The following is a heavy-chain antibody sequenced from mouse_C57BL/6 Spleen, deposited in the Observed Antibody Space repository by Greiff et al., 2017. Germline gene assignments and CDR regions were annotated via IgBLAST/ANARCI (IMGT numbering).Heavy chain of an antibody. CDR2: IYPSDSET. V-gene: IGHV1-52*01. J-gene: IGHJ4*01. CDR1: GYTFTSYW. CDR3: ARTSGTGSMDD. Sequence: QVQLQQPGAELVRPGSSVKLSCKASGYTFTSYWMNWVKQRPIQGLEWIGNIYPSDSETHYNQKFKDKATLTVDKSSSTAYMQLSSLTSEDSAVYDCARTSGTGSMDDWGQGTSGTVSS.